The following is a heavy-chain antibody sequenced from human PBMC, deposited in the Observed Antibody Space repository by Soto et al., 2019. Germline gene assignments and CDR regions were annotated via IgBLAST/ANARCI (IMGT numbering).Heavy chain of an antibody. CDR2: INPSGGRT. V-gene: IGHV1-46*01. Sequence: QVQLVQSGAEVKEPGASVKVSCKASGYILSSYNMHWVRQAPGQGLEWMGMINPSGGRTSYAQKFHDRVTMTRDTSTNTVYIELSSLRSDDTAVYYCARTYCAADCPRRDFDYWGQGTLVTVSS. CDR3: ARTYCAADCPRRDFDY. D-gene: IGHD2-21*02. J-gene: IGHJ4*02. CDR1: GYILSSYN.